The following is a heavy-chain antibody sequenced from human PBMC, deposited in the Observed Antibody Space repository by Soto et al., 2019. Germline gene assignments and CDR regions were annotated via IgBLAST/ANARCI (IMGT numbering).Heavy chain of an antibody. J-gene: IGHJ5*02. CDR3: ARCLHCSNGGRFDP. CDR2: LYPSGGT. D-gene: IGHD2-8*01. V-gene: IGHV4-4*02. Sequence: QVQLQESGPGLVTPSGTLSLTCSVSGVSISRSNWWTWVRQGPGKGLEWIGELYPSGGTTYNPSLQNRVTISVDYSKNHLSLTLTSVTAADTAVYYCARCLHCSNGGRFDPWGQGALVTVSS. CDR1: GVSISRSNW.